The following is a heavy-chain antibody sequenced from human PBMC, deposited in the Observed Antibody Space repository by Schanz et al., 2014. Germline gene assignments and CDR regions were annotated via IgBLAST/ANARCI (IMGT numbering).Heavy chain of an antibody. Sequence: QVQLVESGGGLVKPGGSLRLSCAASGLTFSDYYMSWIRQAPGKGLEWVSYISSSSSYTNYADSVKGRFTISRDLSSNTLYLQMNSLRADDSDIYYCAKDHPSSGWPAFDVWGQGTQVTVSS. D-gene: IGHD6-19*01. CDR1: GLTFSDYY. V-gene: IGHV3-11*05. CDR2: ISSSSSYT. CDR3: AKDHPSSGWPAFDV. J-gene: IGHJ4*02.